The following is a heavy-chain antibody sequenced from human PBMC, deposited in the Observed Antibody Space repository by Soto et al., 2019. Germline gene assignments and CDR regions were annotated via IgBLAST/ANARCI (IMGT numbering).Heavy chain of an antibody. CDR1: GYTFTSYG. CDR2: INSYNGNT. D-gene: IGHD6-19*01. J-gene: IGHJ5*02. V-gene: IGHV1-18*01. CDR3: AREPVARILFVP. Sequence: QVQLVQSGAEVKKPGASVKVSCKASGYTFTSYGITWVRQAPGQGLEWMGWINSYNGNTNYAQKLQGRVTMTTDTTTSTAYMELRSLRPDDTPVYYCAREPVARILFVPWGQRTLVTFSS.